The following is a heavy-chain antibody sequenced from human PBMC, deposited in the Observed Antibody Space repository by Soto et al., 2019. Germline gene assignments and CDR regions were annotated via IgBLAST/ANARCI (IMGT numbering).Heavy chain of an antibody. CDR1: GFTFSRYW. CDR3: SRGGADTAMAHED. D-gene: IGHD5-18*01. J-gene: IGHJ4*02. V-gene: IGHV3-74*01. Sequence: GGSLRLSCAASGFTFSRYWMHWVRQAPGKGLVWVSRINPDGSSKNYADSVKGRFTISRDSAQNTLYLQMNSPRVEDTAVYYFSRGGADTAMAHEDWGQGTMVTVSS. CDR2: INPDGSSK.